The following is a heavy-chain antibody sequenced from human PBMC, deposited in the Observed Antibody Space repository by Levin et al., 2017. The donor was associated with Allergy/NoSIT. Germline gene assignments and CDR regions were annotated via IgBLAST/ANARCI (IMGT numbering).Heavy chain of an antibody. CDR1: GGSFSSYY. CDR3: ARPGYSGYDLDY. Sequence: PSETLSLTCAVYGGSFSSYYWSWIRQPPGKGLEWIGEITHSGSTNYNPSLKSRVTISVDTSKNQFSLKLSSVTAADTAVYFCARPGYSGYDLDYWGQGTLVTVSS. D-gene: IGHD5-12*01. CDR2: ITHSGST. V-gene: IGHV4-34*01. J-gene: IGHJ4*02.